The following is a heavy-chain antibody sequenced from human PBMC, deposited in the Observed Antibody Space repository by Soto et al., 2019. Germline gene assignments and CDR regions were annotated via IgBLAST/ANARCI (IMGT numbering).Heavy chain of an antibody. CDR2: ISYDGSNK. CDR1: GFTFSTYA. Sequence: GGPLRLSCAASGFTFSTYAMQWVRQAPGKGLEWVAVISYDGSNKYYADSVKGRFTISRDNSKNTLYLQMNSLRAEDTAVYYCARDRPSPYCSSTSCSSYFDYWGQGTLVTVS. CDR3: ARDRPSPYCSSTSCSSYFDY. D-gene: IGHD2-2*01. V-gene: IGHV3-30-3*01. J-gene: IGHJ4*02.